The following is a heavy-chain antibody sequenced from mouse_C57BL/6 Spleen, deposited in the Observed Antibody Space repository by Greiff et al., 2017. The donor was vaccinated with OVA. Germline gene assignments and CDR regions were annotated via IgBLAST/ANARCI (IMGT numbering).Heavy chain of an antibody. J-gene: IGHJ1*03. V-gene: IGHV1-72*01. Sequence: QVQLQQPGAELVKPGASVKLSCKASGYTFTSYWMHWVKQRPGRGLEWIGRIDTNRGGTKYNEKFKSKATLTVDKPSSTAYMQLSSLTSEDSAVYYCARNYGSSYWYFDVWGTGTTVTVSS. CDR3: ARNYGSSYWYFDV. CDR1: GYTFTSYW. D-gene: IGHD1-1*01. CDR2: IDTNRGGT.